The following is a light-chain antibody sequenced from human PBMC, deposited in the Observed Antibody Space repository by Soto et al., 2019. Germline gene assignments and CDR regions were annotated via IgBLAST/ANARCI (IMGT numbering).Light chain of an antibody. CDR2: GAS. J-gene: IGKJ4*01. Sequence: IVLTQSPSTLSLSPGVMATLSCLASQSVSGFYLAWFQQKPGQPPRLLIYGASNRATGIPDRFSGSGSGTDFTLTISRLEPEDFAVYYCQQYGASPHTVGGGTKVAIK. CDR1: QSVSGFY. V-gene: IGKV3-20*01. CDR3: QQYGASPHT.